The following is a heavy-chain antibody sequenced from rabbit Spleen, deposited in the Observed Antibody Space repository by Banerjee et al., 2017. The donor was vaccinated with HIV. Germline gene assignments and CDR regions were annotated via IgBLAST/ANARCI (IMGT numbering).Heavy chain of an antibody. CDR2: IYAGSSGNT. V-gene: IGHV1S45*01. CDR3: ARDTGSSFSSYGMDL. CDR1: GFSFSSSYY. J-gene: IGHJ6*01. Sequence: QQQLEESGGGLVKPGGTLTLTCKASGFSFSSSYYMCWVRQAPGKGLEWIACIYAGSSGNTYYASWAKGRFTISKTSSTTVTLQMTSLTAADTANYFCARDTGSSFSSYGMDLWGPGTLVTVS. D-gene: IGHD8-1*01.